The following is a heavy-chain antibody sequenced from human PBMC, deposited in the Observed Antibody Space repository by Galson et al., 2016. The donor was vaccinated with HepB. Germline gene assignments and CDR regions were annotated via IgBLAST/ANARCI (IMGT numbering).Heavy chain of an antibody. D-gene: IGHD1-26*01. CDR3: ARDRGYYSHFDP. V-gene: IGHV1-46*01. J-gene: IGHJ5*02. CDR2: INPSGGST. Sequence: SVKVSCKASGYSFTNYYIHWLRRAPGEGLEWVGIINPSGGSTGYAQKFQGRVTMTRDTSTSIVYMDLTSLRSEDTAVYYCARDRGYYSHFDPWGQGTLVTVAS. CDR1: GYSFTNYY.